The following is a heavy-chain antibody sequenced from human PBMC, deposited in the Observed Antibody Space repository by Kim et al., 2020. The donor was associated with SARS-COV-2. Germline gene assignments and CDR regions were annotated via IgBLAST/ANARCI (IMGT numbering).Heavy chain of an antibody. CDR1: GFTFSSYA. CDR3: ATHSSYYDSSGYSNYFDY. D-gene: IGHD3-22*01. V-gene: IGHV3-30-3*01. Sequence: GGSLRLSCAASGFTFSSYAMHWVRQAPGKGLEWVAVISYDGSNKYYADSVKGRFTISRDNSKNTLYLQMNSLRAEDTAVYYCATHSSYYDSSGYSNYFDYWGQGTLVTVSS. J-gene: IGHJ4*02. CDR2: ISYDGSNK.